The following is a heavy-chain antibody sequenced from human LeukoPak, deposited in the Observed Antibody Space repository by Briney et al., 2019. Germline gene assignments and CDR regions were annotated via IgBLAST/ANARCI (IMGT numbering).Heavy chain of an antibody. CDR3: ARDGEVVITSSRPRYYYYYMDV. CDR1: GGTFSSYA. CDR2: IIPIFGTA. J-gene: IGHJ6*03. Sequence: GALVKVSCKASGGTFSSYAISWVRQAPGQGLEWRGGIIPIFGTANYAQKFQGRVTITTDESTSTAYMELSSLSSEDTAVYYCARDGEVVITSSRPRYYYYYMDVWGKGTTVTVSS. D-gene: IGHD3-22*01. V-gene: IGHV1-69*05.